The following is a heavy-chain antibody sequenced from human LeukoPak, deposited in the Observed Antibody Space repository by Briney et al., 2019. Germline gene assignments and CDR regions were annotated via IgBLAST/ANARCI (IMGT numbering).Heavy chain of an antibody. D-gene: IGHD1-26*01. CDR3: AREVSGSYFEGAFDI. V-gene: IGHV4-39*07. J-gene: IGHJ3*02. CDR2: IYYTGTT. CDR1: GGSISSTNYY. Sequence: PSETLSLTCTVSGGSISSTNYYWGWIRQPPGKGLEWIGNIYYTGTTYYNPSLTSRVTISVDTSKNQFSLKLSSVTAADTAVYYCAREVSGSYFEGAFDIWGQGTMVTVSS.